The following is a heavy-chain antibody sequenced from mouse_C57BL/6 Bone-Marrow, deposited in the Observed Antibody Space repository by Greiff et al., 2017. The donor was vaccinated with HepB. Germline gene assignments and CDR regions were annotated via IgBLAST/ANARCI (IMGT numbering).Heavy chain of an antibody. J-gene: IGHJ3*01. CDR2: ISYDGSN. D-gene: IGHD1-1*01. V-gene: IGHV3-6*01. Sequence: EVKLQESGPGLVKPSQSLSLTCSVTGYSITSGYYWNWIRQFPGNKLEWMGYISYDGSNNYNPSLKNRISITRDTSKNQFFLKLNSVTTEDTATYYCARAENGSGAYWGQGTLVTVSA. CDR1: GYSITSGYY. CDR3: ARAENGSGAY.